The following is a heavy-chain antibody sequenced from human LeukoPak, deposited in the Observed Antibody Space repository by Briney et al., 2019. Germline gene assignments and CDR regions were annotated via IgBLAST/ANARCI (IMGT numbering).Heavy chain of an antibody. D-gene: IGHD3-22*01. Sequence: GGSLRLSCAASGFTFSSYAMHWVRQAPGKGLEWVAVISYDGSNKYYADSVKGRFTISRDNSKNTLYLQMNSLRAEDTAVYYCARDRWDYYDSSGYWGGDAFDIWGQGTMVTVSS. V-gene: IGHV3-30*04. CDR1: GFTFSSYA. J-gene: IGHJ3*02. CDR2: ISYDGSNK. CDR3: ARDRWDYYDSSGYWGGDAFDI.